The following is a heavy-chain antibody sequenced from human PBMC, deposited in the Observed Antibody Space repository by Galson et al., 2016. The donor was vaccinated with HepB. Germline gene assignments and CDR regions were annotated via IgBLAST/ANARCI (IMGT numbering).Heavy chain of an antibody. Sequence: SLRLSCAASGFTFSSYWMHWVRQAPGKGLVWVSRINSDGSSTSYADSVKGRFTISRDNAKNTLYLQMNSLRAEDTAVYYFASGVVVVTYRNDAFDIWGQGTMVTVSS. V-gene: IGHV3-74*01. CDR2: INSDGSST. CDR3: ASGVVVVTYRNDAFDI. CDR1: GFTFSSYW. D-gene: IGHD3-22*01. J-gene: IGHJ3*02.